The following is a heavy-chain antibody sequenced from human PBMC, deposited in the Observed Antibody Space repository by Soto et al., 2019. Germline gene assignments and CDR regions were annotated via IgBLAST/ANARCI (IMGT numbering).Heavy chain of an antibody. CDR3: AIVGRYFPGSRESD. Sequence: EVLLVESGGGLVKPGGSLKLSCAASGFDFNSHTMSWVRQAPGKGLEWVSTISSKSAYIYYADSLKGRFTVSRDNAEPSLYLHMTSLPVADPAVYYCAIVGRYFPGSRESDWGQGTLVTVSS. V-gene: IGHV3-21*01. CDR2: ISSKSAYI. D-gene: IGHD1-1*01. CDR1: GFDFNSHT. J-gene: IGHJ4*02.